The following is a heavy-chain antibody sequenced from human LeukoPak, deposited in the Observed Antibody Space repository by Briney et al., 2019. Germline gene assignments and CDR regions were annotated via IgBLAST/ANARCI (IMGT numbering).Heavy chain of an antibody. CDR2: ISGSGGNT. CDR1: GFTFNNYA. Sequence: PGGSLRLSCAASGFTFNNYAMSWVRQAPGRGLEWVSAISGSGGNTYYADSVKDRFAISRDNSKNTLYLQMISLRAEDTALYYCAKGREGMVELYYFDYWGQGILVTVSS. D-gene: IGHD2-8*01. J-gene: IGHJ4*02. V-gene: IGHV3-23*01. CDR3: AKGREGMVELYYFDY.